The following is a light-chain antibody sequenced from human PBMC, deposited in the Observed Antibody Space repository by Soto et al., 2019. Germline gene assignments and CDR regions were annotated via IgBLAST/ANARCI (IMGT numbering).Light chain of an antibody. CDR1: SSDVGAYNY. CDR2: DVT. Sequence: QSALTQPASVSGSPGQSITISCTGTSSDVGAYNYVSWYQQHPGKAPKLMIYDVTNRPSGVSNRFSGSKSGYTASLTISGLQAEDEADYYCSSYTTSSTYVSGTGTKVTVL. CDR3: SSYTTSSTYV. V-gene: IGLV2-14*03. J-gene: IGLJ1*01.